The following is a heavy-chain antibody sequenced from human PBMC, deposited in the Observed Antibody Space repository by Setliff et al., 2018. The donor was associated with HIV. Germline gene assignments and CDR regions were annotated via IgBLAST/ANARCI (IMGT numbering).Heavy chain of an antibody. J-gene: IGHJ6*03. CDR1: GFTFSKYY. CDR2: ISGSRTYW. D-gene: IGHD4-17*01. V-gene: IGHV3-21*01. Sequence: GGSLRLSCAASGFTFSKYYMNWVRQTPGKELEWVSSISGSRTYWKYADSVKGRFTISRDHVKNSLFLQMNSLRVEDTALYYCAREIRAGDYPPYNYYFYMDVWGKGTTVTVSS. CDR3: AREIRAGDYPPYNYYFYMDV.